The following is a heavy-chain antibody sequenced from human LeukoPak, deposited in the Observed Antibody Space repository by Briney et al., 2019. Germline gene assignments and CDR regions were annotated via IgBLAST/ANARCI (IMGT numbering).Heavy chain of an antibody. D-gene: IGHD6-19*01. Sequence: GGSLRLSCAASGFTFSSYAMSWVRQAPGKGLEWVSAISGSGGSTYYADSVKGRFIISRDNSKNTLYLQMNSLRAEDTAVYYCAKARIAVTSFDYWGQGTLVTVSS. V-gene: IGHV3-23*01. CDR2: ISGSGGST. CDR1: GFTFSSYA. J-gene: IGHJ4*02. CDR3: AKARIAVTSFDY.